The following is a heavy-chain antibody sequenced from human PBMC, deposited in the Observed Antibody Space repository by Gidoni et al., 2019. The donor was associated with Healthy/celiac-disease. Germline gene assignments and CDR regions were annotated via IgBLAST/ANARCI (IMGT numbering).Heavy chain of an antibody. CDR2: ISGSGGST. Sequence: VPLVASGGGLVLPGGSLRLSRSASGFTFTSYAMSWGRQAPGQGVVWVSAISGSGGSTYYADAVKDRFTISRDNSKNTLYLQINSLRGEETAVYYCAKDWGKGEELTFDYWGQGTLVTVSS. V-gene: IGHV3-23*04. CDR1: GFTFTSYA. CDR3: AKDWGKGEELTFDY. D-gene: IGHD1-26*01. J-gene: IGHJ4*02.